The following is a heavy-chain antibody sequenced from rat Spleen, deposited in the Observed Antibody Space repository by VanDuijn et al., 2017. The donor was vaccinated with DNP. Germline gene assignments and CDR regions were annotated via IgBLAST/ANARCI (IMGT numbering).Heavy chain of an antibody. CDR2: MWSDGDT. CDR3: SRDRDSTGIRTWYFDF. J-gene: IGHJ1*01. CDR1: GFSLTSYH. Sequence: QVQLKESGPGLVQPSQTLSLTCTVSGFSLTSYHVHWVRQPPGKGLEWMGVMWSDGDTSYNSALKSRLSISRDTSKSQVFLKMNRLRTEYTAIYFCSRDRDSTGIRTWYFDFWGPGTIVTVSS. V-gene: IGHV2-32*01. D-gene: IGHD1-4*01.